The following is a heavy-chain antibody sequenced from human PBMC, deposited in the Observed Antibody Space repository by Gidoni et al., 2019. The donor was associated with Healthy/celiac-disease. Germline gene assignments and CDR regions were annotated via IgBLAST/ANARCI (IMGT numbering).Heavy chain of an antibody. V-gene: IGHV1-69*04. CDR2: IIPILGIA. J-gene: IGHJ4*02. D-gene: IGHD3-22*01. CDR3: ATLPSMIVGDPDFDY. CDR1: GGTFSSYA. Sequence: QVQLVQSGAEVKKPGSSVKVSCKASGGTFSSYAISWVRQAPGQGLEWMGRIIPILGIANYAQKFQGRVTITADKSTSTAYMELSSLRSEDTAVYYCATLPSMIVGDPDFDYWGQGTLVTVSS.